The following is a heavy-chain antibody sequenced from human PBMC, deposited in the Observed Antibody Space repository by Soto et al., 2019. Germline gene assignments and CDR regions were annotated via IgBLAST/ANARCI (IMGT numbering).Heavy chain of an antibody. D-gene: IGHD2-8*01. J-gene: IGHJ4*02. CDR1: GFTFSSYA. CDR3: ARLMGTSFDL. CDR2: ISGSGGST. V-gene: IGHV3-23*01. Sequence: GGSLRLSXAASGFTFSSYAMSWVRQAPGKGLEWVSAISGSGGSTYYADSVKGRFTISRDDSKNSLSLQMNSLKTEDTAVYFCARLMGTSFDLWGQGTLVTVSS.